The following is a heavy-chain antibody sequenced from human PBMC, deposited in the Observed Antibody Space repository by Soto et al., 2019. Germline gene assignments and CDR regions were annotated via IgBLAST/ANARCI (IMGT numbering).Heavy chain of an antibody. Sequence: GGSLRLSCTASGFPFSNYAMSWVRQAPGKGLEWVSIITGSGSKTHYADSVKGRFTISRDTSKDTLYLEINNLRVEDTGIYYCARDSRVSTMAFYYYAMDVWGQGTTVTVSS. CDR1: GFPFSNYA. CDR2: ITGSGSKT. CDR3: ARDSRVSTMAFYYYAMDV. J-gene: IGHJ6*02. V-gene: IGHV3-23*01. D-gene: IGHD5-12*01.